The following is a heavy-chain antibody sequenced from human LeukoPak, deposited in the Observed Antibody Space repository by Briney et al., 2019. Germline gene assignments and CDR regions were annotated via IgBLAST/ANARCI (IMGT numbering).Heavy chain of an antibody. CDR1: GYTFTSYD. D-gene: IGHD3-22*01. V-gene: IGHV1-8*03. CDR3: ARGCYYDSSGYYCDAFDI. Sequence: ASVKVSGKASGYTFTSYDINWGRQATGQGLEWMGWMNPNSVNTGYAQKFQGRGTITRNTYISTAYMELSSLRSEDTAVYYCARGCYYDSSGYYCDAFDIWGQGTMVTVSS. CDR2: MNPNSVNT. J-gene: IGHJ3*02.